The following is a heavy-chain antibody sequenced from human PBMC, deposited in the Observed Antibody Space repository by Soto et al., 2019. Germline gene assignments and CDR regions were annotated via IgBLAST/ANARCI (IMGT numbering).Heavy chain of an antibody. CDR2: ISSSSSYT. J-gene: IGHJ4*02. CDR1: GFTFSDYY. V-gene: IGHV3-11*06. Sequence: GGSLRLSCAASGFTFSDYYMSWIRQAPGKGLEWVSYISSSSSYTNYADSVKGRFTISRDNAKNSLYLQMNSLRAEDTAVYYCARGRPRRRMTTVVSSMLGIDYWGQGTLVTVSS. CDR3: ARGRPRRRMTTVVSSMLGIDY. D-gene: IGHD4-17*01.